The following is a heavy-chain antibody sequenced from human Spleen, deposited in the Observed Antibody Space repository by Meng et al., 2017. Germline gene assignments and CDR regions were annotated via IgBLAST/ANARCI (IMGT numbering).Heavy chain of an antibody. CDR1: GGSFSNLY. J-gene: IGHJ2*01. CDR3: AKAGPATGYSSSWYIWYFDL. Sequence: SETLSLTCAVYGGSFSNLYWSWIRQPPGKGLEWLGEFNHSGSTNYNPSLKRRVTISVDTSKNQFSLKLTSVTAADTAVYYCAKAGPATGYSSSWYIWYFDLWGRGTLVTVSS. D-gene: IGHD6-13*01. V-gene: IGHV4-34*01. CDR2: FNHSGST.